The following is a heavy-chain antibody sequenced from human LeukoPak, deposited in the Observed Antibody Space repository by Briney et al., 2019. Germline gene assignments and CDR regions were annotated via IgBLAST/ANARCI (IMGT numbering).Heavy chain of an antibody. V-gene: IGHV4-59*10. J-gene: IGHJ4*02. D-gene: IGHD3-10*01. CDR1: GGSFSGYY. Sequence: SETLSLTCAVYGGSFSGYYWSWIRQPAGKGLEWIGRIYTSGSTNYNPSLKSRVTISVDTSKNQFSLKLSSVTAADTAVYYCARRKGYYGSGSYYNRYYFNYWGQGTLVTVSS. CDR3: ARRKGYYGSGSYYNRYYFNY. CDR2: IYTSGST.